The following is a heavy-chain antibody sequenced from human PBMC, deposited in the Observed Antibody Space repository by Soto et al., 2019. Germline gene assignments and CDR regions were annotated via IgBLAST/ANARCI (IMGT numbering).Heavy chain of an antibody. CDR3: AKKVNSGPGSQYFDY. CDR2: FRSGGDDGTT. V-gene: IGHV3-23*01. CDR1: GFTFSSYS. Sequence: GGSLRLSCAASGFTFSSYSMSWVRQAPGKGLEWVSGFRSGGDDGTTYYADSVKGRFTISRDNSKNTPFLQMNSLRAEDTAIYYCAKKVNSGPGSQYFDYWGQGTLV. J-gene: IGHJ4*02. D-gene: IGHD3-10*01.